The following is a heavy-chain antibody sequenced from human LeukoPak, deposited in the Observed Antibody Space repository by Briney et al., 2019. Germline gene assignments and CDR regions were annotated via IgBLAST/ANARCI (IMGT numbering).Heavy chain of an antibody. CDR3: ARHGQTSMVPIDY. CDR2: IFYSGST. J-gene: IGHJ4*02. CDR1: GGSIRGYY. Sequence: SETLSLTCTVSGGSIRGYYWSGIRQPPGRTLEWIGYIFYSGSTNYNPSLKGRATILVDTSKNQFALKVTSVTAADTAVYYCARHGQTSMVPIDYWGQGTLVTVSS. V-gene: IGHV4-59*08. D-gene: IGHD5-18*01.